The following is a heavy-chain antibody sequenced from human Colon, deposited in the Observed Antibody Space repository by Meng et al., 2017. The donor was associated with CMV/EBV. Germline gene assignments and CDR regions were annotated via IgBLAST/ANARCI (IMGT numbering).Heavy chain of an antibody. D-gene: IGHD6-25*01. CDR3: ARDWPQREGMDV. CDR1: GFTFDDHA. J-gene: IGHJ6*02. Sequence: SLKISCAASGFTFDDHAMHWVRQFPGKGLEWVSGISWNSDRIAYADSVKGRFTISRDNAQNSLYLQMNSLSAEDTAVYYCARDWPQREGMDVWGQGTTVTVSS. V-gene: IGHV3-9*01. CDR2: ISWNSDRI.